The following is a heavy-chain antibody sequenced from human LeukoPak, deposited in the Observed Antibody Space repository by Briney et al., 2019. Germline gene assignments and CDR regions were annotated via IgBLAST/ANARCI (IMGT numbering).Heavy chain of an antibody. Sequence: HPGGSLRLSCVGSGFTFSSYAIHWVRQAPGKGLEWVAVIAYDCSTKYYADSVKDRFIISRENSQNTLHLQMNSLRVEDTAVYYCARDGQIVATTLFVNYGMDVWGQGTTVTVS. J-gene: IGHJ6*02. CDR3: ARDGQIVATTLFVNYGMDV. CDR2: IAYDCSTK. V-gene: IGHV3-30*04. D-gene: IGHD5-12*01. CDR1: GFTFSSYA.